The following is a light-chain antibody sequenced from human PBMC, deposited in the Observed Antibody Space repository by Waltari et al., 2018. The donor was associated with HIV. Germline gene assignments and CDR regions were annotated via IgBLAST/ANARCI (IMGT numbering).Light chain of an antibody. J-gene: IGLJ2*01. Sequence: QPVVTQEPSLTLSPGGTVLLTCASSAGVLNCGPCPYWFQQRPGQAPKTLIFDSNNRYSWTPARFTGSFLGGKAALTLTGAQPEDDADYYCLLSYDGDVVFGGGTKLTVL. CDR1: AGVLNCGPC. CDR2: DSN. CDR3: LLSYDGDVV. V-gene: IGLV7-46*01.